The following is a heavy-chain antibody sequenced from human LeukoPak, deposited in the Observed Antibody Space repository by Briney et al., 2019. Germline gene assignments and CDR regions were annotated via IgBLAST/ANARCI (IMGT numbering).Heavy chain of an antibody. CDR1: GGSISTGGYY. CDR3: ARAAPNYYDSSGSLRNPYFDY. Sequence: SQTLSLTCTVSGGSISTGGYYWSWIRQHPGKGLEWIGNIYYSGSTYYSPSLKSRVTMSVDTSKNQFSLTLISVTAADTAVYFCARAAPNYYDSSGSLRNPYFDYWGQGTLVTVSS. CDR2: IYYSGST. J-gene: IGHJ4*02. V-gene: IGHV4-31*03. D-gene: IGHD3-22*01.